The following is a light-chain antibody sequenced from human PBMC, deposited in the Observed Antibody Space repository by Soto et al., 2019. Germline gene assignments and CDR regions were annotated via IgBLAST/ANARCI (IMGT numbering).Light chain of an antibody. CDR3: TSYASGSSYLV. CDR1: SSDVGGYDY. V-gene: IGLV2-14*01. CDR2: DVN. Sequence: QSVLTQPASVSGSPGQSITISCTGTSSDVGGYDYVSWYQQHPGKAPKLMIYDVNNRPSGVSNRFSGSKSGNTASLTISGLQAEDEADYYCTSYASGSSYLVFGSGTKLTVL. J-gene: IGLJ2*01.